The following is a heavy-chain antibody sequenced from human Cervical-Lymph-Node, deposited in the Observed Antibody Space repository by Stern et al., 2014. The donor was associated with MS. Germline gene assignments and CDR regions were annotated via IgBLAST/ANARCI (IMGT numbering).Heavy chain of an antibody. CDR2: IIPIFGAT. CDR3: ARVRCPNGVCYPRLDY. D-gene: IGHD2-8*01. Sequence: QVQLVQSGAEVKKPGSSVKGSCKASGGTLNTSAINWVRQAPGQGLEWMGGIIPIFGATNYAQKFQGRLTITADESTTTAYVELNSLMSEDTAMYYCARVRCPNGVCYPRLDYWGQGILVTVSS. V-gene: IGHV1-69*01. J-gene: IGHJ4*02. CDR1: GGTLNTSA.